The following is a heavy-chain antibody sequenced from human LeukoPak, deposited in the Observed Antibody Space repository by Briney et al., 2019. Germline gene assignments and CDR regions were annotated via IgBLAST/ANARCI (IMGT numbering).Heavy chain of an antibody. CDR3: AKFSEGIAVADY. Sequence: GGSLRLSCAASGFTFNNYAMNWVRQAPGKGLEWVAFIRYDGSNKYYADSVKGRFTISRDNSKNTLYLQMNSLRAEDTAVYYCAKFSEGIAVADYWGQGTLVTVSS. CDR1: GFTFNNYA. J-gene: IGHJ4*02. CDR2: IRYDGSNK. D-gene: IGHD6-19*01. V-gene: IGHV3-30*02.